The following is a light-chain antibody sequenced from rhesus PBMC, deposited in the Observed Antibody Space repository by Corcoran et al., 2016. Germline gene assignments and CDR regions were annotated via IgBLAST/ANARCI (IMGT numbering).Light chain of an antibody. V-gene: IGKV3-42*01. CDR3: QQDYSWPLT. J-gene: IGKJ4*01. Sequence: EIVMTQSPATLSLSPGERATLSCRASQRVSSSLAWYQQKPGQAPKLLIYGASSRATGIPARFRGSWSGTEFTLTISSLEPEDVGVYYCQQDYSWPLTFGGGTKVELK. CDR1: QRVSSS. CDR2: GAS.